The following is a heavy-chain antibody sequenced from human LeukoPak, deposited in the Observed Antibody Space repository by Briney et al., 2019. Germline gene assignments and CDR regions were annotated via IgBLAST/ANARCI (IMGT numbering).Heavy chain of an antibody. V-gene: IGHV4-34*01. CDR3: ASRRIYDFWRGYCQGMDV. J-gene: IGHJ6*04. CDR1: GGSFSGYY. D-gene: IGHD3-3*01. CDR2: INHSGST. Sequence: SETLSLTCAVYGGSFSGYYWSWIRQPPGKGLEWIGEINHSGSTNYNPSLKSRVTISVDTSKNQFSLKLSSVTAADTAVYYCASRRIYDFWRGYCQGMDVWGKGTTVTVSS.